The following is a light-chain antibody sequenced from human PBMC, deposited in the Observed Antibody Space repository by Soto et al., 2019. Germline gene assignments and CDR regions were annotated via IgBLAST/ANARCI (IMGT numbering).Light chain of an antibody. CDR2: DAS. CDR1: QSVSSSY. Sequence: EIVLTQSPGTLSLSPGERATLSCRASQSVSSSYLAWYQQKPGQAPRLLIYDASSRATGIPDRFSGSGSATDVTPTISRREPEDFAVYYCQQYGSSPRTFGQGTKVEIK. CDR3: QQYGSSPRT. J-gene: IGKJ1*01. V-gene: IGKV3-20*01.